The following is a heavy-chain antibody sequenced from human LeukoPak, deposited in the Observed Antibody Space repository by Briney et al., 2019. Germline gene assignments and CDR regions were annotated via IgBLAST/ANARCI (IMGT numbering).Heavy chain of an antibody. CDR2: IYYSGST. J-gene: IGHJ3*02. V-gene: IGHV4-59*01. CDR3: AKGYCSGGSCRSPFVAFDI. D-gene: IGHD2-15*01. CDR1: GGSISSYY. Sequence: PSETLSLTCTVSGGSISSYYWSWIRQPPGKGLEWIGYIYYSGSTNYNPSLKSRVTLSIDTSKNQFSLKLSSVTAADTAVYYCAKGYCSGGSCRSPFVAFDIWGQGTMITVSS.